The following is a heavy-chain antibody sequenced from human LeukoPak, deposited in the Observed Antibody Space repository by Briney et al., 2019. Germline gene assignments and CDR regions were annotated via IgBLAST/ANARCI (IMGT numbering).Heavy chain of an antibody. Sequence: GGSLRLSCAASGFTVSTNYMSWVRQAPGKGLEWVSVIYSGGTTYYADSVKGRFIISRDNSNYTLYLQMDSLRAEDTAVYFCAKDSPALGPFDYWGQGTLVTVSS. D-gene: IGHD5-18*01. CDR2: IYSGGTT. V-gene: IGHV3-53*01. CDR1: GFTVSTNY. CDR3: AKDSPALGPFDY. J-gene: IGHJ4*02.